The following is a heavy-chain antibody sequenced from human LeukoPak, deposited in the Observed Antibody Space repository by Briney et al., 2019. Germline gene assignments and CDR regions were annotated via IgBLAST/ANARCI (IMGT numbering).Heavy chain of an antibody. J-gene: IGHJ6*02. D-gene: IGHD2-15*01. CDR2: IIPILGIA. Sequence: ASVKVSCKASGGTFSSYAISWVRQAPGQGLEWMGRIIPILGIANYAQKFQGRVTITADKSTSTAYMELSSLRSEDTAVYYCASLYCSGGSCYYYGMDVWGQGTTVTVPS. CDR1: GGTFSSYA. V-gene: IGHV1-69*04. CDR3: ASLYCSGGSCYYYGMDV.